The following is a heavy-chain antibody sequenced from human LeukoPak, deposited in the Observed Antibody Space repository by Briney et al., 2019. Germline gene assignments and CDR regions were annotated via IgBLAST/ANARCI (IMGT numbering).Heavy chain of an antibody. CDR1: GGSISSGSYY. D-gene: IGHD4-17*01. Sequence: PSQTLSLTCTVSGGSISSGSYYWSWIRQPAGKGLEWIGRIYTSGSTNYNPSLKSRVTISVDTSKNQFSLKLSSVTAADTAVYYCARDGPVGDYIHDAFDIWGQGTMVTVSS. CDR2: IYTSGST. J-gene: IGHJ3*02. V-gene: IGHV4-61*02. CDR3: ARDGPVGDYIHDAFDI.